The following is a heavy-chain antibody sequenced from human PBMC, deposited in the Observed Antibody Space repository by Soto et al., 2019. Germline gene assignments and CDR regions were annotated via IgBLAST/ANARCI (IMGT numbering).Heavy chain of an antibody. V-gene: IGHV1-3*01. D-gene: IGHD2-15*01. CDR2: INAGNGNT. J-gene: IGHJ6*02. Sequence: ASVKVSCKASGYTFTSYAMHWVRQAPGQRLEWMGWINAGNGNTKYSQKFQGRVTITRDTSASTAYMELSSLRSEDTAVYYCARWYLSARGYYYYGMDVWGQGTTVTVSS. CDR3: ARWYLSARGYYYYGMDV. CDR1: GYTFTSYA.